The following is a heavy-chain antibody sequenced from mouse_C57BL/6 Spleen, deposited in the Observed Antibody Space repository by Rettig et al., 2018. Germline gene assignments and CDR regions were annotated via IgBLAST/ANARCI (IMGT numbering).Heavy chain of an antibody. J-gene: IGHJ3*01. V-gene: IGHV1-9*01. Sequence: VKQRPGHGLEWIGEILPGSGSTNYNEKFKGKATFTADTSSNTAYMQLSSLTTEDSAIYYCARKGPPNWDFAYWGQGTLVTVSA. CDR3: ARKGPPNWDFAY. D-gene: IGHD4-1*01. CDR2: ILPGSGST.